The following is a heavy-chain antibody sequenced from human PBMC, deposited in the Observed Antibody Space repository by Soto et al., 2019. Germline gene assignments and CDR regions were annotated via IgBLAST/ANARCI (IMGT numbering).Heavy chain of an antibody. J-gene: IGHJ4*02. V-gene: IGHV4-31*03. D-gene: IGHD3-22*01. CDR3: AKSLQTYYDSSGSPVDY. CDR2: IYYSGST. Sequence: SETLSLTCTVSGVSISSGGYYWNWIRQHPGKGLEWIGYIYYSGSTYYNPSLKSRVTISVDTSKNQFSLKLNSVTAADTAVYYCAKSLQTYYDSSGSPVDYWGQGTLVTVSS. CDR1: GVSISSGGYY.